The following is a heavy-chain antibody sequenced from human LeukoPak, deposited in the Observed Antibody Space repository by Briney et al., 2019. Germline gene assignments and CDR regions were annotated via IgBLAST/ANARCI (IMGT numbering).Heavy chain of an antibody. CDR3: ARYGSGSYYISRGYFDY. V-gene: IGHV3-23*01. Sequence: GGSLRLSCAASGFTFSSYAVSWVRQAPGKGLEWVSAISGSGGSTYYADSVKGRFTISRDNSKNTLYLQMNSLRAEDTAVYYCARYGSGSYYISRGYFDYWGQGTLVTVSS. D-gene: IGHD3-10*01. CDR2: ISGSGGST. CDR1: GFTFSSYA. J-gene: IGHJ4*02.